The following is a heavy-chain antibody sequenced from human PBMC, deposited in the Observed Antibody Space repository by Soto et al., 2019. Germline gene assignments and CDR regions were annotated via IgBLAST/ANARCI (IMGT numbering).Heavy chain of an antibody. CDR3: AKANSGYGSFDH. V-gene: IGHV4-59*01. CDR2: IYYSGSP. J-gene: IGHJ4*02. Sequence: QVQLQESGPGLVKPSETLSLTCTVSGDSISNDYCSWIRQSPGKGLEWIGYIYYSGSPNYNPSLKSRVTISIDKSSNGFSLKLSSVTAADTAVYYCAKANSGYGSFDHWGQGTLVTVSS. CDR1: GDSISNDY. D-gene: IGHD5-12*01.